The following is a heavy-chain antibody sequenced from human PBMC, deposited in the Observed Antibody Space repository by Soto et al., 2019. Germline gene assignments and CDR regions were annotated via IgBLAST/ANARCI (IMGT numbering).Heavy chain of an antibody. D-gene: IGHD1-26*01. V-gene: IGHV4-4*02. CDR1: GASISSTDW. J-gene: IGHJ4*02. CDR2: IYHSGAT. CDR3: AIPGAGDFDY. Sequence: TLSLPCAVSGASISSTDWWSWVRQPPGKGLEWIGEIYHSGATNCGPSLKSRVTISLDKSKSLFSLTLTSLTAADTAVYYCAIPGAGDFDYWGQGTLVTVSS.